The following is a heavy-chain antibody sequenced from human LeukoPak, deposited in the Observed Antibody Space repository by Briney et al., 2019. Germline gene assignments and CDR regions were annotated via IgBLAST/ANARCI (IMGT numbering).Heavy chain of an antibody. V-gene: IGHV3-23*01. CDR1: GFTFSSYA. CDR3: AKDLRSVWSGELFQTGC. J-gene: IGHJ4*02. Sequence: PGGSLRLSCAASGFTFSSYAMSWVRQAPGKGLEWVSAISGSGGSTYYADSVKGRFTISRDNSKNTLYLQMNSLRAEDTAVYYCAKDLRSVWSGELFQTGCWGQGTLVTVSS. D-gene: IGHD3-10*01. CDR2: ISGSGGST.